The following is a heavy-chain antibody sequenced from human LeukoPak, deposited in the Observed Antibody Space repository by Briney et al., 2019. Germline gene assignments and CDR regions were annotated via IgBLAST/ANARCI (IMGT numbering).Heavy chain of an antibody. CDR3: AHLNYDFWSGYHDAFDI. CDR2: IYWDDDK. D-gene: IGHD3-3*01. J-gene: IGHJ3*02. V-gene: IGHV2-5*02. CDR1: GFSLSTSGVG. Sequence: SGPTLVNPTQTLTLTCTFSGFSLSTSGVGVGWIRQPPGKALEWLALIYWDDDKRYSPSLKSRLTITKDTSKNQVVLTMTNMDPVDTATYYCAHLNYDFWSGYHDAFDIWGQGTMVTVSS.